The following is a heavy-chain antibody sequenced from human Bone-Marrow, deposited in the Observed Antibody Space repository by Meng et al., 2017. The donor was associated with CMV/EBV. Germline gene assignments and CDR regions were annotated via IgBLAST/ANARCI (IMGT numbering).Heavy chain of an antibody. V-gene: IGHV1-69*06. J-gene: IGHJ4*02. CDR3: ARPYYYDSSGYYSFDY. D-gene: IGHD3-22*01. CDR2: IIPIFGTA. Sequence: GGTFTSYAIGWVRPAPGQGLEWMGGIIPIFGTANYAQTFQGRVTITADKSTSTAYMELSSLRSEDTAVYYCARPYYYDSSGYYSFDYWGQGTLVTVSS. CDR1: GGTFTSYA.